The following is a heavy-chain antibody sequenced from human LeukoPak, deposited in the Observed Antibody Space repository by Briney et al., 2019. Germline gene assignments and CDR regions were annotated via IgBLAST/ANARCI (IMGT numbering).Heavy chain of an antibody. CDR3: AKDHPHDYGDSAGY. D-gene: IGHD4-17*01. CDR2: IRYDGSNK. CDR1: GFTFSSYG. J-gene: IGHJ4*02. Sequence: AGGSLRLSCAASGFTFSSYGMHWVRQAPGKGLEWVAFIRYDGSNKYYADSVKGRFTISRDNSKNTLYLQMNSLRAEDTAVYYCAKDHPHDYGDSAGYWGQGTLVTVSS. V-gene: IGHV3-30*02.